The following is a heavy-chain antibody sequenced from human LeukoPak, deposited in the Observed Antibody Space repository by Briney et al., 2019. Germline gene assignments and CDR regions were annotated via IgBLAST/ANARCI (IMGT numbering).Heavy chain of an antibody. V-gene: IGHV3-23*01. CDR3: AKGRGYCTGGSCYSDY. CDR2: ISGSDGST. D-gene: IGHD2-15*01. J-gene: IGHJ4*02. CDR1: GFTHSNYA. Sequence: PGGSLRLSCTASGFTHSNYAMSWVRQAPGKGLEWVSSISGSDGSTYYADSVKGRFTISRDNSKNTLYLQMNSLRVEDTAIYYCAKGRGYCTGGSCYSDYWGQGTLVTVSS.